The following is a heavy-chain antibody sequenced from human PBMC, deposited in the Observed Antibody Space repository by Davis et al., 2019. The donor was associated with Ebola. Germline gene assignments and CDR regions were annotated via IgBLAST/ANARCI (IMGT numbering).Heavy chain of an antibody. CDR3: ARLYGPGHYLNWYFNL. V-gene: IGHV5-51*01. CDR2: IYPGDSDI. J-gene: IGHJ2*01. CDR1: GYSFTSYW. Sequence: GESLKISCKGSGYSFTSYWIDWVRQLPGKGLEWMGIIYPGDSDIRYSPSFQGQVTISVDKSISTAYLQWNTLQASDTAVYYCARLYGPGHYLNWYFNLWGRGTLVTVSS. D-gene: IGHD3-10*01.